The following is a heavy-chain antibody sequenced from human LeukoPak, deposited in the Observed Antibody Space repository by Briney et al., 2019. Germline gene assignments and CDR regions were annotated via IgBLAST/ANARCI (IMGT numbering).Heavy chain of an antibody. CDR1: GGSISSGSYY. CDR2: IYTSGST. V-gene: IGHV4-61*02. Sequence: PSQTLSLTCTVSGGSISSGSYYWSWIRQPAGKGLEWIGRIYTSGSTNYNPSLKSRVTISVEPSKTQFSLKLSSVTAADTAVYYCARDSTYCSSTSCRRYYMDVWGKGTTVTVSS. CDR3: ARDSTYCSSTSCRRYYMDV. J-gene: IGHJ6*03. D-gene: IGHD2-2*01.